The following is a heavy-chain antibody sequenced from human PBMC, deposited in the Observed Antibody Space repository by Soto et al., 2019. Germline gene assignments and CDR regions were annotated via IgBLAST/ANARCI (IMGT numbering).Heavy chain of an antibody. CDR1: GYKFTAYY. D-gene: IGHD6-6*01. CDR2: INCDTGVT. V-gene: IGHV1-2*04. Sequence: GASVKVSCKASGYKFTAYYLHWLRQAPGQGLEWIGWINCDTGVTSFARKFQGWVTVTRNTSIATAYLELSSLKPDDTALYYCARFSSSSAFDFWGPGSPVTVSS. CDR3: ARFSSSSAFDF. J-gene: IGHJ4*02.